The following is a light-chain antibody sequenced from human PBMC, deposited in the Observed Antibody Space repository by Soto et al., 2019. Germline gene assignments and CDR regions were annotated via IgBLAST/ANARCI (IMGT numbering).Light chain of an antibody. J-gene: IGKJ1*01. V-gene: IGKV1-5*03. Sequence: DIQMTQSPSTLSASLGDRVTITCGASQSISSWLAWYQQKPGKAPKLLIYKASTLESGVPSNFSGSGSGTEFSLTISSLKTEDFATYYGQQYNAYPWTFGQGTKVDIK. CDR1: QSISSW. CDR2: KAS. CDR3: QQYNAYPWT.